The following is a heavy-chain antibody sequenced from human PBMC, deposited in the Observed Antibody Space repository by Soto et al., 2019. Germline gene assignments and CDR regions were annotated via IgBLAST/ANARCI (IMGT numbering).Heavy chain of an antibody. D-gene: IGHD6-13*01. CDR3: ARDLGQQLLDY. CDR2: ISAYNGNK. J-gene: IGHJ4*02. CDR1: GYTFTSYG. V-gene: IGHV1-18*01. Sequence: GASVKVSCKASGYTFTSYGISWVRQAPGQGLEWMGWISAYNGNKKYAQKLQGRVSMTTDTSTSKAYMELRSLRSDDTAVYYCARDLGQQLLDYWGQGSLVTVTS.